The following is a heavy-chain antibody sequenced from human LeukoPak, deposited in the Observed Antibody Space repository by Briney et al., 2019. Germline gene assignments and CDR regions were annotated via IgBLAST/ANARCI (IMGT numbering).Heavy chain of an antibody. CDR2: ISGSGGST. CDR3: AKALMGMYYYDSSGYGGFDY. CDR1: GFTFSSCA. D-gene: IGHD3-22*01. J-gene: IGHJ4*02. Sequence: GGSLRLSCAASGFTFSSCAMSWVHQAPGKGLEWVSAISGSGGSTYYADSVKGRFTISRDNSKNTLYLQMNSLRAEDTAVYYCAKALMGMYYYDSSGYGGFDYWGQGTLVTVSS. V-gene: IGHV3-23*01.